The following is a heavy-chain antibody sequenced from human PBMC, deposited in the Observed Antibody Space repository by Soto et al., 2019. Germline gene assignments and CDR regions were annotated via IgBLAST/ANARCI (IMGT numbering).Heavy chain of an antibody. CDR3: ARRRDQLLPYYYYGMDV. CDR2: IYYSGST. J-gene: IGHJ6*02. Sequence: TSETLSLTCTVSGGSISSSSYYWGWIRQPPGKGLEWIGSIYYSGSTYYNPSLKSRVTISVDTSKNQFSLKLSSVTAADTAVYYCARRRDQLLPYYYYGMDVWGQGTTVTV. CDR1: GGSISSSSYY. V-gene: IGHV4-39*01. D-gene: IGHD2-2*01.